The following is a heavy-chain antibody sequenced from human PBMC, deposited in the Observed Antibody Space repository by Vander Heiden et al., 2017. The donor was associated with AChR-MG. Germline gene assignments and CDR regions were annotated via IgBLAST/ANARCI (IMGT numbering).Heavy chain of an antibody. CDR1: GGSMSSYY. D-gene: IGHD3-22*01. Sequence: QVQLQESGPGLVKPSETLSLTCSVFGGSMSSYYWNWIRQPAGKGLEWIGRMYKSVNINYNPSLKSRVTMSLDTSKNQFSLRLSSVTAADTAVYYFARGEDYYDSSRLKLIDVWGQGTTVTVSS. V-gene: IGHV4-4*07. J-gene: IGHJ6*02. CDR2: MYKSVNI. CDR3: ARGEDYYDSSRLKLIDV.